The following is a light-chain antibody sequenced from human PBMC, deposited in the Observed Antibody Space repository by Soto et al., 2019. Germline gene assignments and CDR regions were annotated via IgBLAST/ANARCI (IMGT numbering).Light chain of an antibody. CDR2: DAS. Sequence: EIVMTQSPVTLSVSPGERATLSCRASESVGSNLAWYQQKPGQPPRLLIYDASMRETGVPPRFSGSGSGTEFTLTISNLQSEDFAVYYCQQHSSWPLTFGGGTKVDIK. J-gene: IGKJ4*01. V-gene: IGKV3-15*01. CDR3: QQHSSWPLT. CDR1: ESVGSN.